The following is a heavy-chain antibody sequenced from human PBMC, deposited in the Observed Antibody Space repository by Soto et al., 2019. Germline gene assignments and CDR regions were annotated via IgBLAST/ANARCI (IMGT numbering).Heavy chain of an antibody. Sequence: SETLSLTCTVSGGSISSYYWSWIRQPPGKGLEWIGYIYYSGSTNYNPSLKSRVTISVDTSKNQFSLKLSSVTAADTAVYYCAREYSSSSFYYYMDVWGKGTTVTVSS. CDR3: AREYSSSSFYYYMDV. CDR2: IYYSGST. V-gene: IGHV4-59*01. J-gene: IGHJ6*03. D-gene: IGHD6-6*01. CDR1: GGSISSYY.